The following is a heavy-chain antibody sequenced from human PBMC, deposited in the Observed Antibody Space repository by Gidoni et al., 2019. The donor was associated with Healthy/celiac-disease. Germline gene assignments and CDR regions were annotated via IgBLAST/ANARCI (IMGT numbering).Heavy chain of an antibody. CDR2: ISYDGSNT. CDR1: GFTFSSYA. V-gene: IGHV3-30-3*01. CDR3: ARERESAIFGVVSPHFDY. D-gene: IGHD3-3*01. Sequence: QVQLVESGGGVVQPGRSLRLSCAASGFTFSSYAMHWVRQAPGKGLEWVAVISYDGSNTYYADSVKGRFTISRDNSKNTLYLQMNSLRAEDTAVYYCARERESAIFGVVSPHFDYWGQGTLVTVSS. J-gene: IGHJ4*02.